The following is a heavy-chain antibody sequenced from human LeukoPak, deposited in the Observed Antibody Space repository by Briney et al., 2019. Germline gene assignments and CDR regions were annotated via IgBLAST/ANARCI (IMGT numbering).Heavy chain of an antibody. J-gene: IGHJ4*02. CDR2: IYYSGST. CDR1: GGSISNNNYL. CDR3: AREVAGPPFIDY. V-gene: IGHV4-39*07. Sequence: PSETLSLTCTVSGGSISNNNYLWGWIRQPPGKGLEWIGNIYYSGSTYDNPSLKSRVTISVDKSKNQFSLKLRSVTAADTAIYYCAREVAGPPFIDYWGQGTLVTVSS. D-gene: IGHD2-15*01.